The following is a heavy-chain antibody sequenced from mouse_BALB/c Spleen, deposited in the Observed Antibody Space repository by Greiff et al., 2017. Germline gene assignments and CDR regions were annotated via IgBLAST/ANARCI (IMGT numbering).Heavy chain of an antibody. Sequence: QVQLQQSGAELAKPGASVTMSCKASGYTFTSYTMHWVKQRPGQGLEWIGYINPSSGYTEYNQKFKDKTTLTADKSSSTAYMQLSSLTSEDSAVYYCARRLRRRLYAMDYWGQGTSVTVSS. J-gene: IGHJ4*01. CDR3: ARRLRRRLYAMDY. D-gene: IGHD2-2*01. V-gene: IGHV1-4*02. CDR1: GYTFTSYT. CDR2: INPSSGYT.